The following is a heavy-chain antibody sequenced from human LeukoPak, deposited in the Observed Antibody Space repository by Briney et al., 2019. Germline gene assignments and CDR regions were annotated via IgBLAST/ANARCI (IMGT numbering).Heavy chain of an antibody. CDR1: GYTFTSCD. J-gene: IGHJ4*02. V-gene: IGHV1-8*03. CDR3: ASGAGIDY. Sequence: ASVKVSRMASGYTFTSCDINWVRQATGQGLEWMGWMNPTSGNTGYAQKFQGRVTITRNTSISTAYMELSSLRSEDTAVYYCASGAGIDYWGQGTLVTVSS. CDR2: MNPTSGNT.